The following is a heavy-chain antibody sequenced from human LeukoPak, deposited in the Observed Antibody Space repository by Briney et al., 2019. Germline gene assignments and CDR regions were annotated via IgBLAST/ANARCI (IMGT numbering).Heavy chain of an antibody. D-gene: IGHD6-19*01. J-gene: IGHJ4*02. V-gene: IGHV3-23*01. CDR3: AKVRYSSGWYY. CDR1: GFTFSSYA. Sequence: PGGSLRLSRAASGFTFSSYAMSWVRQALGKGLEWVSAISGSGGSTYYADSVKRQFTISRDNSKNTLYLQMNSLRAEDTAVYYCAKVRYSSGWYYWGQGTLVTVSS. CDR2: ISGSGGST.